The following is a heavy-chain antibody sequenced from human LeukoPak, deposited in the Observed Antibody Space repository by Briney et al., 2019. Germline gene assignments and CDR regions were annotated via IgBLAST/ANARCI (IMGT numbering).Heavy chain of an antibody. V-gene: IGHV3-11*04. J-gene: IGHJ4*02. CDR3: ARNTPSRSGPSDY. CDR1: GFTFSDYY. D-gene: IGHD2-2*02. CDR2: MSSSGDVV. Sequence: GGSLRLSCVASGFTFSDYYMSWIRQAPGKGLEWLSYMSSSGDVVYYADSLKGRFTISRDNAKNSLYLQMNSLRAEDTAVYFCARNTPSRSGPSDYWGQGTLVTVSS.